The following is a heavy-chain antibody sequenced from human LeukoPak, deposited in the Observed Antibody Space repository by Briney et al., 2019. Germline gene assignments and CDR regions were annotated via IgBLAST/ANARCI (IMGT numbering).Heavy chain of an antibody. CDR3: ARVAYSARLGGLNIVVVVAATHFDY. CDR1: GYTFTNYA. D-gene: IGHD2-15*01. Sequence: GASVKVSCKASGYTFTNYAMHWVRQAPGQRLEWMGWINAGNGNTKYSQKFQDRVTITRDTSASTAYMELSSLRAEDTAVYYCARVAYSARLGGLNIVVVVAATHFDYWGQGTLVTVSS. CDR2: INAGNGNT. J-gene: IGHJ4*02. V-gene: IGHV1-3*01.